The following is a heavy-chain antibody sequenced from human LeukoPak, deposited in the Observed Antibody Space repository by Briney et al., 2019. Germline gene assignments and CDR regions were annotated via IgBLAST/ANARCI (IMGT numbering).Heavy chain of an antibody. CDR1: GGSISSSSYY. CDR3: AREGVVGATLAVDY. CDR2: IYHSGST. V-gene: IGHV4-39*07. Sequence: SETLSLTCTVSGGSISSSSYYWGWIRQPPGKGLEWIGEIYHSGSTNYNPSLKSRVTISVDKSKNQFSLKLSSVTAADTAVYYCAREGVVGATLAVDYWGQGTLVTVSS. J-gene: IGHJ4*02. D-gene: IGHD1-26*01.